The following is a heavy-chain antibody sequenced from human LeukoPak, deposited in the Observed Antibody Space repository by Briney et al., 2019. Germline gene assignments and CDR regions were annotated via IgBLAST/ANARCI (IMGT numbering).Heavy chain of an antibody. Sequence: GGSLRLPCAASGFTFSSYGMHWVRQAPGKGLEWVAFIRYDGSDKYYADSVKGRFTVSRDNSKNTLYLQMNSLRAEDTTVYYCAKASGQAGYCSSTSCHYTFDYWGQGTLVTVSS. J-gene: IGHJ4*02. V-gene: IGHV3-30*02. CDR2: IRYDGSDK. CDR1: GFTFSSYG. D-gene: IGHD2-2*01. CDR3: AKASGQAGYCSSTSCHYTFDY.